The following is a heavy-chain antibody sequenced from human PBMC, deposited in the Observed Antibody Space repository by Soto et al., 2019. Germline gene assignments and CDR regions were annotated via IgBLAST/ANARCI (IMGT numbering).Heavy chain of an antibody. J-gene: IGHJ1*01. V-gene: IGHV3-23*01. CDR2: ISGSGGST. Sequence: QAVGSLRLSCAASGFTFSSYAMSWVRQAPGKGLEWVSAISGSGGSTYYADSVKGRFTISRDNSKNTLYLQMNSLRADDTAVYYCTIDLHSRSYEYFRHWSQGTLVTVSS. CDR1: GFTFSSYA. CDR3: TIDLHSRSYEYFRH. D-gene: IGHD1-26*01.